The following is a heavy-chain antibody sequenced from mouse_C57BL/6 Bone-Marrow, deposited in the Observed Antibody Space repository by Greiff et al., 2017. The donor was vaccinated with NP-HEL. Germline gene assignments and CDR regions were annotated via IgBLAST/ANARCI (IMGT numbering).Heavy chain of an antibody. CDR3: AKEGFHYYGSSPDC. CDR2: IWRGGST. D-gene: IGHD1-1*01. V-gene: IGHV2-5*01. J-gene: IGHJ2*01. Sequence: VQLQQSGPGLVQPSQSLSITCTVSGFSLTSYGVHWVRQSPGKGLEWLGVIWRGGSTDYNAAFMSRLSITKDNSKSQVFFKMNSLQADDTAIYYCAKEGFHYYGSSPDCWGQGTTLTVSS. CDR1: GFSLTSYG.